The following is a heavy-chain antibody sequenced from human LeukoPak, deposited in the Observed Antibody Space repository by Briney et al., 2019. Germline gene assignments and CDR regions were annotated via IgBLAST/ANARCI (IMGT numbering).Heavy chain of an antibody. CDR2: INPNSGGT. CDR3: ARSPKVLLWFGELSKGKNNWFDP. Sequence: GASVKVSCKASGYTFTGYYMRWVRQAPGQGLEWMGWINPNSGGTNYAQKFQGRVTMTRDTSISTAYMELSRLRSDDTAVYYCARSPKVLLWFGELSKGKNNWFDPWGQGNLVTVSS. CDR1: GYTFTGYY. V-gene: IGHV1-2*02. D-gene: IGHD3-10*01. J-gene: IGHJ5*02.